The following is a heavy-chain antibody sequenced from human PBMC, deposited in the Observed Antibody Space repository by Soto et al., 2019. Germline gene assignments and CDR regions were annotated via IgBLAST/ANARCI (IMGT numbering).Heavy chain of an antibody. J-gene: IGHJ6*02. D-gene: IGHD3-10*01. CDR3: AKDAVSGSRRVPFNYYGMDV. V-gene: IGHV3-30*18. Sequence: QVQLVESGGGVVQPGRSLRLSCAASGFSFSIYGMHWVRQAPGKGLQWVAAISYDGSERYYADSVKGRFTISRDNSNNTLYLPMNSLRAEDTAVYYCAKDAVSGSRRVPFNYYGMDVWGQGTTVTVSS. CDR1: GFSFSIYG. CDR2: ISYDGSER.